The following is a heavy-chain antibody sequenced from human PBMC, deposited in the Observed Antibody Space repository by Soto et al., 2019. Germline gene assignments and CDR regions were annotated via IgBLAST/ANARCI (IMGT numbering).Heavy chain of an antibody. CDR3: ARAVFGYYDSSGYFENWFDP. V-gene: IGHV1-69*13. CDR2: IIPIFGTA. D-gene: IGHD3-22*01. CDR1: GGTFSSYA. Sequence: SVKVSCKASGGTFSSYAISWVRQAPGQGLEWMGGIIPIFGTANYAQKFQGRVTITADESTSTAYMELSSLRSEDTAVYYCARAVFGYYDSSGYFENWFDPWGQGTLVTVSS. J-gene: IGHJ5*02.